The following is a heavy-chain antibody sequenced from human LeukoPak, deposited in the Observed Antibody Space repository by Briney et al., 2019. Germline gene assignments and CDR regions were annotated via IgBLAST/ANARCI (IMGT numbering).Heavy chain of an antibody. D-gene: IGHD3-22*01. V-gene: IGHV4-39*07. Sequence: SETLSLTCTVSGGSISSSSCYWGWIRQPPGKGLEWIGSIYYSGSTYYNPSLKSRVTMSVDTSKNQFSLKLSSVTAADTAVYYCARLYTYYYDSSGYPHDAFDIWGQGTMVTVSS. J-gene: IGHJ3*02. CDR2: IYYSGST. CDR1: GGSISSSSCY. CDR3: ARLYTYYYDSSGYPHDAFDI.